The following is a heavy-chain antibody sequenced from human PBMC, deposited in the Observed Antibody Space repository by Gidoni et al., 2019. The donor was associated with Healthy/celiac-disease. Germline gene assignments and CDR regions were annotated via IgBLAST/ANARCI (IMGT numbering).Heavy chain of an antibody. CDR3: AREWAPSSSVDGNYYGMDV. V-gene: IGHV3-33*01. CDR1: GFTFSSYG. CDR2: IWYDGSNK. Sequence: QVQLVESGGGVVQPGRSLRLSCAASGFTFSSYGMHWVRQAPGKGLEWGAVIWYDGSNKYYADSVKGRFTISRDNSKNTLYLQMNSLRAEDTAVYYCAREWAPSSSVDGNYYGMDVWGQGTTVTVSS. D-gene: IGHD6-6*01. J-gene: IGHJ6*02.